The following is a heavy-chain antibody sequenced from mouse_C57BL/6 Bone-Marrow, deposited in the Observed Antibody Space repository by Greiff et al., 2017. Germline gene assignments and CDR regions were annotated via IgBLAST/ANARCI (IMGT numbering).Heavy chain of an antibody. CDR1: GYTFTSYW. J-gene: IGHJ2*01. V-gene: IGHV1-55*01. CDR3: ARSGPLGRSFDY. CDR2: IYPTSGRP. D-gene: IGHD4-1*01. Sequence: QVQLQQPGAELVKPGASVKMSCKASGYTFTSYWITWVKQRPGQGLEWIGDIYPTSGRPNYNEKFKSKAILTVDTSSNTAYMQLSSLTSEDSAVFYWARSGPLGRSFDYWGQGTTLTVSS.